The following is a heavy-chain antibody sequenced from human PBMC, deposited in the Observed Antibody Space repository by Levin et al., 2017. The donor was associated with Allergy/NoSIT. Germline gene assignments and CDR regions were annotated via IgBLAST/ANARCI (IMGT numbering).Heavy chain of an antibody. Sequence: GESLKISCAASGFTFSDHYMDWVRQAPGKGLEWVGRTRNKANSYTTEYAASVKGRFTISRDDSKNSLYLQMNSLKTEDTAVYYCAREGGYYDSSGYIPYTAFDIWGQGTMVTVSS. V-gene: IGHV3-72*01. CDR3: AREGGYYDSSGYIPYTAFDI. J-gene: IGHJ3*02. D-gene: IGHD3-22*01. CDR1: GFTFSDHY. CDR2: TRNKANSYTT.